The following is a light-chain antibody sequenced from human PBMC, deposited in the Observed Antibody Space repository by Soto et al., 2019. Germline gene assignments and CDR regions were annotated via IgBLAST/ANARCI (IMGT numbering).Light chain of an antibody. CDR1: SSDVGGYSY. CDR2: DVS. V-gene: IGLV2-11*01. Sequence: QSVLTQPRSVSGSPGQSVTVSCTGNSSDVGGYSYVSWYQHHPGKAPKLIIYDVSQRPSGVPARFSGSRSDNTAFLTISGLQAEDEADYYCCSYADSYSDVLFGGGTQLTVL. CDR3: CSYADSYSDVL. J-gene: IGLJ2*01.